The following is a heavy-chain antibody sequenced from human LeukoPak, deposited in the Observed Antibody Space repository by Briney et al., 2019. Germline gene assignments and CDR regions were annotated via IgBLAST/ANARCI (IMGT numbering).Heavy chain of an antibody. D-gene: IGHD3-22*01. CDR1: GASISDYY. CDR2: IYYTGTT. V-gene: IGHV4-59*01. Sequence: PSETLSLTCTVSGASISDYYWSWIRQPPGKGLEWIGYIYYTGTTKYNPSLTSRVTISVDTSKSQFSVKLSSVTAADTAVYYCARDYDNSGLRHFDLWGGGTLVTVSP. J-gene: IGHJ2*01. CDR3: ARDYDNSGLRHFDL.